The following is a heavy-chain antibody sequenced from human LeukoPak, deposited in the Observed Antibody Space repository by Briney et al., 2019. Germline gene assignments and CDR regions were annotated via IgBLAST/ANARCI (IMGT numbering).Heavy chain of an antibody. V-gene: IGHV3-74*01. CDR3: VSFYETY. CDR2: INGDGSWT. D-gene: IGHD2-2*01. Sequence: GGSLRLSCAASGFTFSSYSMNWVRQAPGKGLEWVSHINGDGSWTTYADSVKGRFTISKDNAKNTVYLQMNNLRAEDTAVYYCVSFYETYWGQGTLVTVSS. J-gene: IGHJ4*02. CDR1: GFTFSSYS.